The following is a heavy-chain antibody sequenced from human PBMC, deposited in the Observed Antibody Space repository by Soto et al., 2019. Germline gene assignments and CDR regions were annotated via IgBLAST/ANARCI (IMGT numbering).Heavy chain of an antibody. CDR3: ARFAKEENTKLEYWYAFEF. J-gene: IGHJ4*02. CDR1: VGSIRSGGYF. Sequence: SETLSLTCTLSVGSIRSGGYFWSWVRQQPWKGLEWIGHIYYRGGTSYNPSLESRVAMSVDTSKNEFTLKVNSVTAADTAIYYCARFAKEENTKLEYWYAFEFWGRGTLVSVSS. CDR2: IYYRGGT. V-gene: IGHV4-31*03. D-gene: IGHD2-8*02.